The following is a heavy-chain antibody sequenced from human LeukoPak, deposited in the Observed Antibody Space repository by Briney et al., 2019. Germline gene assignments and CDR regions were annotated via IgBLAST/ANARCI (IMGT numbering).Heavy chain of an antibody. D-gene: IGHD2-2*01. CDR1: GYTLTSYG. Sequence: ASVKVSCKASGYTLTSYGISWVRQAPGQGLEWMGWISAYNGNTNYAQKLQSRVTMTTDTSTSTAYMELRSLRSDDTAVYYCARGTSGYCSSTSCLEFAYWGQGTLVTVSS. J-gene: IGHJ4*02. V-gene: IGHV1-18*01. CDR3: ARGTSGYCSSTSCLEFAY. CDR2: ISAYNGNT.